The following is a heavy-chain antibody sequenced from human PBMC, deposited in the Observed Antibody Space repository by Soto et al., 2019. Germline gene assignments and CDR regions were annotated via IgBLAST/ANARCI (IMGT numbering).Heavy chain of an antibody. Sequence: QVQLVQSGAEVKKPGSSVKVSCKASGGTFSSYAISWVRQAPGQGLEWMGGIIPIFGTANYAQKFQGRVTITADESTSTAYMELSSVRSEDTAVYYCAGGSSSWYWGAIYFDYWGQGTLVTVSS. J-gene: IGHJ4*02. CDR1: GGTFSSYA. CDR2: IIPIFGTA. CDR3: AGGSSSWYWGAIYFDY. D-gene: IGHD6-13*01. V-gene: IGHV1-69*01.